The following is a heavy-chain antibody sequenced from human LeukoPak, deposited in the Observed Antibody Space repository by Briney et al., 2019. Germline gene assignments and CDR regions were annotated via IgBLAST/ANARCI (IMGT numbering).Heavy chain of an antibody. J-gene: IGHJ4*02. D-gene: IGHD3-10*01. V-gene: IGHV3-23*01. Sequence: PGRSLRLSCAASGFTFSSYGMTWVRQAPGKGLEWVSHISGSGRNTYYADSVKGRFTISRDNSKNTLYLQMNSLRAEDTALYYCAKDSGSYYFDHWGQGTLVTVSS. CDR2: ISGSGRNT. CDR1: GFTFSSYG. CDR3: AKDSGSYYFDH.